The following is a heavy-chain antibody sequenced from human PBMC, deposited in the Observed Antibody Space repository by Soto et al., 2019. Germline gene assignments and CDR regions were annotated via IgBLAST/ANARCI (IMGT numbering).Heavy chain of an antibody. CDR2: LSRGGGST. D-gene: IGHD5-12*01. CDR3: ARDGQYRTDGFDI. Sequence: EAQLLESGGGSVQPGGXLRLSCAASGFTFSSHGMSWIRQAPGKGLEWIAGLSRGGGSTYYVDSVKGRFTISRDNAKNTLDLIMKSLRVEDTALYYCARDGQYRTDGFDIWGQGXMVTVSS. J-gene: IGHJ3*02. CDR1: GFTFSSHG. V-gene: IGHV3-23*01.